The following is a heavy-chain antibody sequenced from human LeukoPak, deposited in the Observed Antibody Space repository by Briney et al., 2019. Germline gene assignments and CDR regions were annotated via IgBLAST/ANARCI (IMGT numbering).Heavy chain of an antibody. Sequence: GASVKVSCKASGYTFTGYYMHWVRQAPGQGLEWMGWINPNSGGTNYAQKFQGRVTMTRDTSISTAYMELSRLRSEDTAVYYCARGPRRQSKNTMRTDYWGQGTLVTVSS. J-gene: IGHJ4*02. CDR2: INPNSGGT. V-gene: IGHV1-2*02. D-gene: IGHD6-25*01. CDR3: ARGPRRQSKNTMRTDY. CDR1: GYTFTGYY.